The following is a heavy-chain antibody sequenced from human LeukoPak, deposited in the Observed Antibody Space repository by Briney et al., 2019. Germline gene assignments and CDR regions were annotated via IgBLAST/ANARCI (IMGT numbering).Heavy chain of an antibody. CDR2: ISYDGSNK. Sequence: GGSLRLSCAASGFTFSSYSMNWVRQAPGKGLEWVAVISYDGSNKYYADSVKGRFTISRDNSKNTLYLQMNSLRAEDTAVYYCAKILVADNFDYWGQGTLVTVSS. V-gene: IGHV3-30*18. D-gene: IGHD2-21*01. J-gene: IGHJ4*02. CDR1: GFTFSSYS. CDR3: AKILVADNFDY.